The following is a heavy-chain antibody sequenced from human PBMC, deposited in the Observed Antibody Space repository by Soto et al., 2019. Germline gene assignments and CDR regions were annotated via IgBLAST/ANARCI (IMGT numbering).Heavy chain of an antibody. CDR2: INPSGGST. CDR1: GYTFTSYY. CDR3: ARXKSIVVVPAALSYGMDV. V-gene: IGHV1-46*01. J-gene: IGHJ6*02. Sequence: ASVKVSCKASGYTFTSYYMHWVRQAPGQGLEWMGIINPSGGSTSYTQKFQGRVTMTRDTSTSTVYMELSSLRSEDTAVYYCARXKSIVVVPAALSYGMDVWGQGTTVTVSS. D-gene: IGHD2-2*01.